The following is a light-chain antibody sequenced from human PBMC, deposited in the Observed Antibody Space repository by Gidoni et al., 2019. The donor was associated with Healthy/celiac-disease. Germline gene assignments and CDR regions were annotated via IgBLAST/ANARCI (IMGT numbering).Light chain of an antibody. CDR2: AAS. CDR1: QSISSY. J-gene: IGKJ3*01. Sequence: DIQMTQSPSSLSASVGARVTITCRASQSISSYLNWYQQKPGKAPKLLIYAASSLQSGVPSRFSGSGSGTDFTLTISSLQPEDFATYYCQQSYSTPLFGPGTKVEIK. V-gene: IGKV1-39*01. CDR3: QQSYSTPL.